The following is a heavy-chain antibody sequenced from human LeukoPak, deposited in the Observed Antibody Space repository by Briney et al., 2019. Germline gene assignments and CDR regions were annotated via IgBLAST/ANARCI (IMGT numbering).Heavy chain of an antibody. V-gene: IGHV3-21*01. J-gene: IGHJ4*02. Sequence: GGSLRLSCAASGFTFSSYSMNWVRQAPGKGLEWVSSISSSSSYIYYADSVKGRFTISRDNAKNSLYLQMNSLRAEDTAVYYCAKAPDDVLRYFDWFLHSLQFDYWGQGTLVTVSS. D-gene: IGHD3-9*01. CDR1: GFTFSSYS. CDR3: AKAPDDVLRYFDWFLHSLQFDY. CDR2: ISSSSSYI.